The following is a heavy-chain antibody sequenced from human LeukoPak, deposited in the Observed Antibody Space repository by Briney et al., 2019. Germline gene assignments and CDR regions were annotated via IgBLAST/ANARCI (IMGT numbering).Heavy chain of an antibody. Sequence: SETLSLTCTVSGGSISSYYWSWIRQPPGKGLEWIGYIYYSGSTNYNPSLKSRVTISVDTSKNQFSLKLSSVTAADTAVYYCAREGGVAARPRYYYYYMDVWGKGTTVTVSS. CDR1: GGSISSYY. CDR2: IYYSGST. D-gene: IGHD6-6*01. V-gene: IGHV4-59*12. CDR3: AREGGVAARPRYYYYYMDV. J-gene: IGHJ6*03.